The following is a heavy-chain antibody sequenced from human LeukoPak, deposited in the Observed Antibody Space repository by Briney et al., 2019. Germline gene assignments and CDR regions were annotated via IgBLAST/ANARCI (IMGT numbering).Heavy chain of an antibody. CDR3: ASHSSGWFG. CDR1: GFTFNSYW. Sequence: SGGSLRLSRATSGFTFNSYWMSWVRQAPGKGLEWVANIKPDGSEKYYVASVTGRFTISRDNAKNSLYLQMNSLRADDTAVYYCASHSSGWFGWGQGTLVTVSS. D-gene: IGHD6-19*01. J-gene: IGHJ4*02. CDR2: IKPDGSEK. V-gene: IGHV3-7*01.